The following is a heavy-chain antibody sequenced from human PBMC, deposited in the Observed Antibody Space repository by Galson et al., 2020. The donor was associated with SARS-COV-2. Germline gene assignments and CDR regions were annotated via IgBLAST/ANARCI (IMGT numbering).Heavy chain of an antibody. J-gene: IGHJ4*02. CDR1: GCSKYP. CDR3: ARDWGQTLDGRNWFSVGFDY. V-gene: IGHV3-48*04. D-gene: IGHD1-26*01. Sequence: GGSPIHPCTGSGCSKYPRKWIGQAPGKGLEWAAKISTSRDAMAYGDSVRDRFTISRDHAKNSLYLQMNSLRAEDTAMYYCARDWGQTLDGRNWFSVGFDYWGQGTLVTVS. CDR2: ISTSRDAM.